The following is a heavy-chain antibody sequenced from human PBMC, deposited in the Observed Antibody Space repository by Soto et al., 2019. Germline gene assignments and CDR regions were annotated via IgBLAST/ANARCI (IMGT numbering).Heavy chain of an antibody. CDR3: ATRTYSGVLGGHADVDV. Sequence: EVQVLESGGGVVQPGGSLRLSCAASGFTFSVYAMSWVRQAPGKGLEWVSAISASGGRTYYADSVKGRFTISRDNSKNTLFLQMSSLRAEDTAVYYCATRTYSGVLGGHADVDVWGQGTMVTGS. D-gene: IGHD1-26*01. CDR1: GFTFSVYA. CDR2: ISASGGRT. J-gene: IGHJ6*02. V-gene: IGHV3-23*01.